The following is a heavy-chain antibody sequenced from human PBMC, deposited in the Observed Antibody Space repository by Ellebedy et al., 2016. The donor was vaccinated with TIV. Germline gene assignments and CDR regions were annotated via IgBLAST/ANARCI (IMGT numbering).Heavy chain of an antibody. J-gene: IGHJ3*02. D-gene: IGHD3-10*01. V-gene: IGHV1-2*04. CDR1: GYTFTGYY. CDR3: ARELWFGEYPGAFDI. CDR2: INPNSGGT. Sequence: ASVKVSCXASGYTFTGYYMHWVRQAPGQGLEWMGWINPNSGGTNYAQKFQGWVTMTRDTSISTAYMELSRLRSDDTAVYYCARELWFGEYPGAFDIWGQGTMVTVSS.